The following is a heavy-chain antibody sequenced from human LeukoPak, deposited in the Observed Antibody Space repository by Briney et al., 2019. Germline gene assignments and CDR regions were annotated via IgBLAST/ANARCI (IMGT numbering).Heavy chain of an antibody. V-gene: IGHV3-30*02. D-gene: IGHD3-9*01. CDR1: GFTFSSYG. CDR3: AKIEVTGYYFPDGMDV. J-gene: IGHJ6*02. CDR2: IRYDGSNK. Sequence: GGSLRLSCAASGFTFSSYGMHWVRQAPGKGLEWVAFIRYDGSNKYYADSVKGRFTISRDNSKNTLYLQMNSLRAEDTAVYYCAKIEVTGYYFPDGMDVWGQGTTVTVSS.